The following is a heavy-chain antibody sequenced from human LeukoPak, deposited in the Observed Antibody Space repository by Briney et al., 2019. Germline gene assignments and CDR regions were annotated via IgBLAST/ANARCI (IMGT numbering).Heavy chain of an antibody. CDR3: ARSYTVYYDILTGYYTEWYFDY. V-gene: IGHV3-21*01. D-gene: IGHD3-9*01. CDR1: GFTFSSYS. J-gene: IGHJ4*02. Sequence: GGSLRLSCAASGFTFSSYSMNWVRQAPGKGLEWVSSISSSGSYIYYADSVKGRFTISRDNAKNSLYLQMNSLRAEDTAVYYCARSYTVYYDILTGYYTEWYFDYWGQGTLVTVSS. CDR2: ISSSGSYI.